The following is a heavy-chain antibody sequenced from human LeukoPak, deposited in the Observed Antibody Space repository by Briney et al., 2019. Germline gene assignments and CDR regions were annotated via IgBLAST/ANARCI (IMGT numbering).Heavy chain of an antibody. V-gene: IGHV1-2*02. J-gene: IGHJ4*02. CDR1: GYTFTGYY. Sequence: ASVKVSCKASGYTFTGYYMHWVRHAPGQGLEWMGWINPNSGGTNYAQKFQGRVTMTRDTSISTAYMELSRLRFDDTAVYYCARGESRDGYNYDYWGQGTLVTVSS. CDR3: ARGESRDGYNYDY. CDR2: INPNSGGT. D-gene: IGHD5-24*01.